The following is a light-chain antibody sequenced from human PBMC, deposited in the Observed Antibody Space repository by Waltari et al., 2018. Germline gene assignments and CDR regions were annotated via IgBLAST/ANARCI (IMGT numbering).Light chain of an antibody. Sequence: EIVLTQSPGTLSSSPGERATLSCRSSQSVDPTYLAWFQQTPGQAPRLLIYGATTRATGIPHSFSGSGSETDFTLTISSLEPEDLAVYYCHQYGPSPYTFGQGTKLEI. J-gene: IGKJ2*01. CDR2: GAT. V-gene: IGKV3-20*01. CDR3: HQYGPSPYT. CDR1: QSVDPTY.